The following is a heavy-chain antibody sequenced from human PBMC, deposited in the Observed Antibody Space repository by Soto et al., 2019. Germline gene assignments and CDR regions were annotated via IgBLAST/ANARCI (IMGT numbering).Heavy chain of an antibody. V-gene: IGHV1-18*01. CDR1: GYTFATYG. J-gene: IGHJ4*02. Sequence: QVQLVQSGAEVKKPGASVKVSCKASGYTFATYGLSWVRQAPGQGLEWMGWISAYNGNTNYAQKLQGRVTMTTDTSTSKAYMELSSLRSDDTDVYYRARDEGFGELSCWGQGTLVTVSS. CDR2: ISAYNGNT. D-gene: IGHD3-10*01. CDR3: ARDEGFGELSC.